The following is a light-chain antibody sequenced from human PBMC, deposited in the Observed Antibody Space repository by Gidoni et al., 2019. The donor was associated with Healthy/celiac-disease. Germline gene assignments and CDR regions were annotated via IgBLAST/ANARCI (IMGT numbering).Light chain of an antibody. CDR1: ALPKQY. CDR2: KDS. V-gene: IGLV3-25*03. J-gene: IGLJ2*01. CDR3: QSADSSGTPVV. Sequence: SYELTQPPSVSVSPGQTARITCSGDALPKQYAYWYQQKPGQAPVLVIYKDSERPSGNPERFSGSSSGTTVTLTISGGQAEDEADYYCQSADSSGTPVVFGGGTKLTVL.